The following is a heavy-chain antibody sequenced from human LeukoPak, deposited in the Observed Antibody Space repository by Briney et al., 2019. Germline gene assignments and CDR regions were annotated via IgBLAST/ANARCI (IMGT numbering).Heavy chain of an antibody. Sequence: KISCKGSGYTFTSYGISWVRQPPGQGLEWMGGIIPIFGTANYAQKFQGRVTITADESTSTAYMELSSLRSEDTAVYYCARDSHSGSYYGGGAFDIWGQGTMVTVS. CDR2: IIPIFGTA. CDR1: GYTFTSYG. CDR3: ARDSHSGSYYGGGAFDI. V-gene: IGHV1-69*01. D-gene: IGHD1-26*01. J-gene: IGHJ3*02.